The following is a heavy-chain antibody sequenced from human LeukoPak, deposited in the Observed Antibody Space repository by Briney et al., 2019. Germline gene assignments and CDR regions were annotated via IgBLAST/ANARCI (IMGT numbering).Heavy chain of an antibody. J-gene: IGHJ6*03. V-gene: IGHV4-59*01. CDR2: IYYSGST. D-gene: IGHD4-17*01. CDR3: ARARDYGDYYMDV. Sequence: SSETLSLTCTVSGGSISSYYWSWIRQPPGKGLEWIGYIYYSGSTNYNPSLKSRVTISVDTSKNQFSLKLSSVTAADTAVYYCARARDYGDYYMDVWGKGTTVTVSS. CDR1: GGSISSYY.